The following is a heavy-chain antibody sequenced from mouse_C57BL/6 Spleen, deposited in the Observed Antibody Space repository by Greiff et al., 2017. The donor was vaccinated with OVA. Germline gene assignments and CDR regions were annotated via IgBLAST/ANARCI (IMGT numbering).Heavy chain of an antibody. J-gene: IGHJ2*01. CDR2: IYPGNSDT. CDR1: GYTFTSYW. D-gene: IGHD4-1*01. CDR3: TREITWTDY. V-gene: IGHV1-5*01. Sequence: VQLKQSGTVLARPGASVKMSCKTSGYTFTSYWMHWVKQRPGQGLEWIGAIYPGNSDTSHNTKFKGKATLTAVKSASTAYMELSSQTDEDAAVDNCTREITWTDYWGQGTTLTVSS.